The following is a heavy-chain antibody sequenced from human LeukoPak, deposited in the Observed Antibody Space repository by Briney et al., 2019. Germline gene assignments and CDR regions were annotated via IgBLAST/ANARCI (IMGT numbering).Heavy chain of an antibody. CDR3: ARDGDLLVRGVHDY. CDR2: MNPNSGNT. J-gene: IGHJ4*02. V-gene: IGHV1-8*01. CDR1: GDTFTSYD. Sequence: GATVKISCKASGDTFTSYDINWVRQATGQGLEWMGWMNPNSGNTGYAQKFQGRVTMTRNTSISTAYMELSSLRSEDTAVSYCARDGDLLVRGVHDYWGQGPLVTVSS. D-gene: IGHD3-10*01.